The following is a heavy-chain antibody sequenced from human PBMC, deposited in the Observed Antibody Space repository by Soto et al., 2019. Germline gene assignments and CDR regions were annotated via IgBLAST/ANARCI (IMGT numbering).Heavy chain of an antibody. CDR3: ARAKRGGFDN. CDR1: GFTVSSDY. D-gene: IGHD3-16*01. V-gene: IGHV3-53*01. Sequence: EVQLVESGGGLIQPGESLRLSCAASGFTVSSDYMSWVRQAPGKGLELVSFSYPGRNTDYTGSVRGRFTTSRDNSKNTLYLHMSSLRAEDTAVYYCARAKRGGFDNWGQGTLVTVSS. J-gene: IGHJ4*02. CDR2: SYPGRNT.